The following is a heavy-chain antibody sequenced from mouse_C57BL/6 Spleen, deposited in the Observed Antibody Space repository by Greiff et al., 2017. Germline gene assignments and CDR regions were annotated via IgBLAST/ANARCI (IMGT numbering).Heavy chain of an antibody. CDR2: IYPGSGST. CDR3: AYYGSSSYYAMDY. V-gene: IGHV1-55*01. J-gene: IGHJ4*01. Sequence: QVQLQQSGAELVKPGASVKMSCKASGYTFTSYWITWVKQRPGQGLEWIGDIYPGSGSTNYNEKFKSKATLTVDTSSSTAYMQLSSLTSEDSAVYDCAYYGSSSYYAMDYWGQGTSVTVSS. CDR1: GYTFTSYW. D-gene: IGHD1-1*01.